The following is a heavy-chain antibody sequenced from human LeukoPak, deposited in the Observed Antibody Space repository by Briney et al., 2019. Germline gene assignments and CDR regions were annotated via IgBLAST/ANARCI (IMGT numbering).Heavy chain of an antibody. D-gene: IGHD3-22*01. J-gene: IGHJ4*02. V-gene: IGHV3-21*01. CDR3: ARALTSDSSGSNGDFDY. CDR1: GFTFSSYS. CDR2: ISSSSSYI. Sequence: GGSLRLSCAASGFTFSSYSMNWVRQAPGKGLEWVSSISSSSSYIYYADSVKGRFTISRDNAKNSLYLQMNSLRAEDTAVYYCARALTSDSSGSNGDFDYWGQGTLVTVSS.